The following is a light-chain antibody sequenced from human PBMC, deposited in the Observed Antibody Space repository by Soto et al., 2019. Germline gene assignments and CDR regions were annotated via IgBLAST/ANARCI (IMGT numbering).Light chain of an antibody. J-gene: IGKJ2*01. CDR2: AAS. CDR3: QQSYITPLT. CDR1: QSMSTY. V-gene: IGKV1-39*01. Sequence: DIQMTQSPSSLSASVGDRVTITCRASQSMSTYLNWYQQKPGKAPKLLIYAASSLQSGVPSRFSGRGSGTDFTLTISSLEPEDFATYYGQQSYITPLTFGQGTKLEIK.